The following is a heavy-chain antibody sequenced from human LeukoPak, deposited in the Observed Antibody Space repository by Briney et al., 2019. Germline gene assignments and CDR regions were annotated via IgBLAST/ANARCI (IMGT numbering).Heavy chain of an antibody. CDR2: IYTSGST. J-gene: IGHJ4*02. V-gene: IGHV4-4*07. D-gene: IGHD2-15*01. Sequence: MPSETLSLTCTVSGGSISSYYWSWIRQPAGKGLEWIGRIYTSGSTNYNPSLKSRVTMSVDTSKNQLSLKLSSVTAADTAVYYCAREGSRWLSMRYCSGGSCYGHFDYWGQGTLVTVSS. CDR3: AREGSRWLSMRYCSGGSCYGHFDY. CDR1: GGSISSYY.